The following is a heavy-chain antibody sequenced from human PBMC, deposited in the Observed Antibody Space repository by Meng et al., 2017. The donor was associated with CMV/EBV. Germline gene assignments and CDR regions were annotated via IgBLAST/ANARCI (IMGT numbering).Heavy chain of an antibody. CDR1: GGSISSSSYY. Sequence: GSLRLSCTVSGGSISSSSYYWGWIRQPPGKGLEWIGSIYYSGSTYYNPSLKSRVTISVDTSKNQFSLRLSSVTAADTAVYYCAGFIAARPGAYGSFDYWGQGTLVTVSS. D-gene: IGHD6-6*01. V-gene: IGHV4-39*01. J-gene: IGHJ4*02. CDR3: AGFIAARPGAYGSFDY. CDR2: IYYSGST.